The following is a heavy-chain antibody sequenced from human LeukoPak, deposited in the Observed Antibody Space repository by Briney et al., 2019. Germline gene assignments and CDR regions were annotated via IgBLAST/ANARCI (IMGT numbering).Heavy chain of an antibody. CDR3: AKHGYCSGISCFFDF. D-gene: IGHD2-2*03. J-gene: IGHJ4*02. V-gene: IGHV3-23*01. CDR2: ISGSGPYT. Sequence: GGSLRLSCAASGFTFSSYAMSWVRQAPGKGLEWVSGISGSGPYTFYTDSVKGRFTISRDSSKNTLYLQMNSLRAEDTALYYCAKHGYCSGISCFFDFWGQGTLVAVSS. CDR1: GFTFSSYA.